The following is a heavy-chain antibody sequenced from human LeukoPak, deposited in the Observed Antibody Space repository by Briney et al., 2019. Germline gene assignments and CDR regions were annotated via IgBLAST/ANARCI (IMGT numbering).Heavy chain of an antibody. V-gene: IGHV1-2*02. CDR2: INPNSGGT. D-gene: IGHD2-15*01. J-gene: IGHJ4*02. CDR3: ARSYCSGGSCYFDY. Sequence: ASVKVSCKASGYTFTGYYMHWVRQAPGQGLEWMGWINPNSGGTNYAQKFQGRVTMTRATSISTAYMELSRLRSDDTAVYYCARSYCSGGSCYFDYWGQGTLVTVSS. CDR1: GYTFTGYY.